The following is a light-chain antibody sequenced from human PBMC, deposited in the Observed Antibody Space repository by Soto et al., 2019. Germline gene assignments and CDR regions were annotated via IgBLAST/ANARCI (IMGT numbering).Light chain of an antibody. Sequence: SYTLTQPPSVSVAPGQTASIACGGNKIGSKSVHWYQQKPGQAPVLVVHDDSERPSGIPERFSGSNSQNTATLTISRVEAGDEADYYCQVWESSTDHAVFGGGTKVTVL. J-gene: IGLJ2*01. CDR1: KIGSKS. V-gene: IGLV3-21*02. CDR3: QVWESSTDHAV. CDR2: DDS.